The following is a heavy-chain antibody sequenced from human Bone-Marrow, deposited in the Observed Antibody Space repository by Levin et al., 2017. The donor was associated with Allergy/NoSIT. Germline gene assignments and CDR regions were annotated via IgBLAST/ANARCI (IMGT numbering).Heavy chain of an antibody. CDR3: ARSDYGDYKGVGDVFAI. Sequence: GGSLRLSCAASGFTFSSFYMSWVRQAPGKGLEWVANIKQDGSEKYYVDSVKGRFTISRDNAKNSLYLQMNSLRAEDTAVYYCARSDYGDYKGVGDVFAIWGQGTMVIVSS. J-gene: IGHJ3*02. D-gene: IGHD4-17*01. V-gene: IGHV3-7*01. CDR2: IKQDGSEK. CDR1: GFTFSSFY.